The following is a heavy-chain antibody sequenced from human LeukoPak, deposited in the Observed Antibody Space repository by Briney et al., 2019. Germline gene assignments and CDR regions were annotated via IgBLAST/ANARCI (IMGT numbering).Heavy chain of an antibody. D-gene: IGHD5-18*01. J-gene: IGHJ5*02. Sequence: GASVKVSCKASGYTFTSYGISWVRQAPGQGLEWMGWINAGNGNTKYSQKFQGRVTITRDTSASTAYMELSSLRSEDTAVYYCARESYSSGPFGPWGQGTLVTVSS. CDR2: INAGNGNT. CDR1: GYTFTSYG. V-gene: IGHV1-3*01. CDR3: ARESYSSGPFGP.